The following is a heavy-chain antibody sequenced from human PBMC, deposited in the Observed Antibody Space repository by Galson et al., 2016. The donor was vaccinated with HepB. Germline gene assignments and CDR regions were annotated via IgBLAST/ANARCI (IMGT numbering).Heavy chain of an antibody. V-gene: IGHV3-21*01. D-gene: IGHD3-10*01. CDR1: GFTLSSHN. CDR3: AKGAYYAGEIDY. CDR2: ISSSGTYI. J-gene: IGHJ4*02. Sequence: SLRLSCAASGFTLSSHNMNWVRQAPGKGLEWVSTISSSGTYINFADSVKGRFTVSRDNAKQSLSLHMNNLRAEDTAVYYCAKGAYYAGEIDYWGQGTRVTVSS.